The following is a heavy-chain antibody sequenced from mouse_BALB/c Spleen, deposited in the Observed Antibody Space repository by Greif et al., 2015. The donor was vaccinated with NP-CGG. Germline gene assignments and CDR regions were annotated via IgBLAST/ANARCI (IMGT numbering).Heavy chain of an antibody. CDR3: ARDRAFYAMDY. D-gene: IGHD3-1*01. V-gene: IGHV2-9*02. Sequence: VHLVESGPGLVAPSQSLSITCTVSGFSLTSYGVHWVRQPPGKGLEWLGVIWAGGSTNYNSALMSRLSISKDNSKSQVFLKMNSLQADDTAMYYCARDRAFYAMDYWDQGASVTVSS. CDR1: GFSLTSYG. J-gene: IGHJ4*01. CDR2: IWAGGST.